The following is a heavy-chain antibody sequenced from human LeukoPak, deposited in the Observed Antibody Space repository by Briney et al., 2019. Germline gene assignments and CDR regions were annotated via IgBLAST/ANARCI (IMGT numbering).Heavy chain of an antibody. CDR1: GFTFSSYA. Sequence: GGSLRLSCAGSGFTFSSYAMSWVRQAPGQGLEWVSGISDSGHSTSYADSVKGRFTISRDNSKDTLFLQMNSLRADDTAVYYCAKAPDYDILTGYRANWFDPWGQGTLVTVSS. V-gene: IGHV3-23*01. J-gene: IGHJ5*02. CDR3: AKAPDYDILTGYRANWFDP. D-gene: IGHD3-9*01. CDR2: ISDSGHST.